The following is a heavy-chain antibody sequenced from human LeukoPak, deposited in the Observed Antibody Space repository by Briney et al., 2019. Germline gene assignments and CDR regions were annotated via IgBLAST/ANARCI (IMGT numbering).Heavy chain of an antibody. Sequence: GGSLRLSCAASGFIFSSYWMYWVRQAPGEGLVWVSRIKPDGSSTSYADSVKGRFTISRDNAKNSLYLQMNSLRAEDTALYYCAKDLLDGGELLRSAFDYWGQGTLVTVSS. J-gene: IGHJ4*02. D-gene: IGHD1-26*01. CDR1: GFIFSSYW. CDR3: AKDLLDGGELLRSAFDY. V-gene: IGHV3-74*01. CDR2: IKPDGSST.